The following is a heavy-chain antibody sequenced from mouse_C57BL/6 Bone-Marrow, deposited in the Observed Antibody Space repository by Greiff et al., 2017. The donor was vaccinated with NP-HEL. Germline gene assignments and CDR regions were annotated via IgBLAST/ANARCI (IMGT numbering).Heavy chain of an antibody. CDR1: GYTFTSYW. Sequence: QVQLQQPGAELVKPGASVKLSCKASGYTFTSYWMQWVKQRPGQGLEWIGEIDPSDSYTNYNQKFKGKATLTVDTSSSTAYMQLSSLTSEDSAGYDCAKDYDYDGYAMDYWGQGTSVTVSS. V-gene: IGHV1-50*01. D-gene: IGHD2-4*01. CDR3: AKDYDYDGYAMDY. J-gene: IGHJ4*01. CDR2: IDPSDSYT.